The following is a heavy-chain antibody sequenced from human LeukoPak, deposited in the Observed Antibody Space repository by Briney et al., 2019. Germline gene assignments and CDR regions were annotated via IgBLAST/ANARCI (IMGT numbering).Heavy chain of an antibody. D-gene: IGHD1-26*01. J-gene: IGHJ4*02. CDR3: ATVPRGIVGATRPFDY. V-gene: IGHV1-24*01. CDR1: GYTLTELS. Sequence: GASVKVSRKVSGYTLTELSMHWVRQAPGKGLEWMGGFDPEDGETIYAQKFQGRVTMTEDTSTDTAYMELSSLRSEDTAVYYCATVPRGIVGATRPFDYWGQGTLVTVSS. CDR2: FDPEDGET.